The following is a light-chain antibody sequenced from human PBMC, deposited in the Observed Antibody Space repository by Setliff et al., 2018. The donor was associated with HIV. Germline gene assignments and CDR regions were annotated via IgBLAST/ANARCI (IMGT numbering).Light chain of an antibody. CDR3: SAYAGSNNYGV. J-gene: IGLJ1*01. Sequence: QSVLAQPPSASGSPGQSVTISCTGASIDIGNYNYVSWYQHHPGKAPKLIIYQVTKRLSGVPDRFSGSKSANTASLTVSGLQAEDEADYYCSAYAGSNNYGVFGTGTKVTVL. CDR2: QVT. CDR1: SIDIGNYNY. V-gene: IGLV2-8*01.